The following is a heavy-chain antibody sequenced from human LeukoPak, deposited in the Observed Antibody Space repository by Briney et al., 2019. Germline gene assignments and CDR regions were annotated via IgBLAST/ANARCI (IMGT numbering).Heavy chain of an antibody. J-gene: IGHJ4*02. CDR3: ARIGGTYYEYYFDY. Sequence: SETLSLTCAVYGGSFSGYYWSWIRQPPGKGLGWIGEINHSGSTNYNPSLKSRVTISVDTSKNQFSLKLSSVTAADTAVYYCARIGGTYYEYYFDYWGQGTLVTVSS. CDR2: INHSGST. V-gene: IGHV4-34*01. D-gene: IGHD1-26*01. CDR1: GGSFSGYY.